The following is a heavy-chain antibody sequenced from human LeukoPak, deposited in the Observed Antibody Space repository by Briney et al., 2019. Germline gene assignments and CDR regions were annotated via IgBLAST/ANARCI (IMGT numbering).Heavy chain of an antibody. Sequence: ASVKVSCKASGYTFTSYYMHWVRQAPGQGLEWMGIINPSGGSTSYAQKFQGRVTMTRDTSTSTAYMELSSLRSEDTAVYYCAREGRAVDTVTTFRLYNWFDPWGQGTLVTVSS. CDR1: GYTFTSYY. J-gene: IGHJ5*02. CDR3: AREGRAVDTVTTFRLYNWFDP. D-gene: IGHD4-17*01. CDR2: INPSGGST. V-gene: IGHV1-46*01.